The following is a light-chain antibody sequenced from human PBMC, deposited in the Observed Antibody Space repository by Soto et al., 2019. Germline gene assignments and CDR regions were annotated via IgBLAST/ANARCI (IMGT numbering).Light chain of an antibody. Sequence: DIQMTQSPSSLSASVGDRVTITCQASQDINNFLSWYQQKPGKSPKLLFYDASNLETGVPSRFSGSGSGTTFIFTISSLQAEDIATYYCQQYDYFPRTFGGGTKVEIK. V-gene: IGKV1-33*01. CDR3: QQYDYFPRT. CDR1: QDINNF. J-gene: IGKJ4*01. CDR2: DAS.